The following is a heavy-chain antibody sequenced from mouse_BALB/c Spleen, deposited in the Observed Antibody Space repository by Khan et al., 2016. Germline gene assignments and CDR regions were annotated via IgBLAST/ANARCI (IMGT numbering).Heavy chain of an antibody. CDR2: INPSSGYT. CDR3: ARGYYGYAMDY. CDR1: GYTFTSYT. Sequence: QVRLQQSGAELARPGASVKMSCKASGYTFTSYTMHWVKQRPGQGLEWIGYINPSSGYTNYNQKFKDKATLTADKSSSTAYMQLSSLTSEDSAVDYCARGYYGYAMDYWGQGTSVTVSS. V-gene: IGHV1-4*01. J-gene: IGHJ4*01. D-gene: IGHD1-1*01.